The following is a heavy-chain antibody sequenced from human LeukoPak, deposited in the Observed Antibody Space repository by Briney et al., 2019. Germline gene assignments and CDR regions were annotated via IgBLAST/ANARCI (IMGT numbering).Heavy chain of an antibody. CDR3: TTRAKGNNYENWFDP. J-gene: IGHJ5*02. CDR1: GYIFTELS. V-gene: IGHV1-24*01. Sequence: ASVKVSCKVSGYIFTELSMHWVRQAPGKGLEWMGGFDPEDGETIYAQKFQGRVTMTEDTSTDTAYMELSSLRSEDTAVYYCTTRAKGNNYENWFDPWGQGTLVTVSS. CDR2: FDPEDGET. D-gene: IGHD3-16*01.